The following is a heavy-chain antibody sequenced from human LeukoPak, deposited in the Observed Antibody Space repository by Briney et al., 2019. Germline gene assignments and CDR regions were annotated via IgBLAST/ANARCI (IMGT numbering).Heavy chain of an antibody. D-gene: IGHD3-22*01. V-gene: IGHV3-21*01. J-gene: IGHJ6*02. Sequence: GGSLRLSCSASGFTFSTYSMNWVRQAPGKGLEWVSSISSSNSYIYYADSVQGRFTISRDNAKNSLYLQMNSLRAEDTAVYYCARDPCSGYYCASLLYGMDVWDQGTTVTVSS. CDR3: ARDPCSGYYCASLLYGMDV. CDR2: ISSSNSYI. CDR1: GFTFSTYS.